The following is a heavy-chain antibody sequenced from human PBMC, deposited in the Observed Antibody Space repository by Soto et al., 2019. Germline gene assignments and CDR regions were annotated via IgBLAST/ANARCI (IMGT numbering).Heavy chain of an antibody. CDR1: GYTFTSYG. J-gene: IGHJ6*02. D-gene: IGHD3-9*01. V-gene: IGHV1-18*04. CDR3: ASSLVEPVGPYYYGMDV. Sequence: GASVKVSCKASGYTFTSYGISWVRQAPGQGLEWMGWISAYNGNTNYAQKLQGRVTMTTDTSTSTAYMELRSLRSDDTAVYYCASSLVEPVGPYYYGMDVWGQGTTVTVSS. CDR2: ISAYNGNT.